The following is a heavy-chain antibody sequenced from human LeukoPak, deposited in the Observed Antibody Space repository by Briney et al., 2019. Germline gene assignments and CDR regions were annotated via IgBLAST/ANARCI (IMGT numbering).Heavy chain of an antibody. J-gene: IGHJ4*02. CDR2: ISGSGGST. D-gene: IGHD2-2*01. CDR1: GFTFSSYA. V-gene: IGHV3-23*01. Sequence: TGGSLRLSCAASGFTFSSYAMSWVRQAPGKGLEWVSAISGSGGSTYYADSVKGRFTISRDNSKNTLYLQMNSLRAEDTAVYYCAKHKPIVVVPAATHKDYWGQGTLVTVSS. CDR3: AKHKPIVVVPAATHKDY.